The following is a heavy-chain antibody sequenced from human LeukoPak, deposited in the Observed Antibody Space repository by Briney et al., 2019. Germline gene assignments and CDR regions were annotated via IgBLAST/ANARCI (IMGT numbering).Heavy chain of an antibody. CDR3: ARDPPYYDFWSDDAYYFDY. D-gene: IGHD3-3*01. V-gene: IGHV3-21*01. Sequence: GGSLGLSCGASGFTFSSYSMNWVRQAPGKGLEWVSSISSSSSYIYYADSVKGRFTISRDNAKNSLYLQMNSLRAEDTAVYYCARDPPYYDFWSDDAYYFDYWGQGTLVTVSS. CDR1: GFTFSSYS. J-gene: IGHJ4*02. CDR2: ISSSSSYI.